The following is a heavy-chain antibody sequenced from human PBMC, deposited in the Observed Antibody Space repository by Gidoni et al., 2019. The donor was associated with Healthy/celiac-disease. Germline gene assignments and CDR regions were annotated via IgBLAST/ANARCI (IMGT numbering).Heavy chain of an antibody. Sequence: EVQLLESGGGLVQPGGSLRLSCAASGFTFGSYAMSWVRQAPGKGLEWVSAISGSGGSTYYADSVKGRFTISRDNSKNTLYLQMNSLRAEDTAVYYCAKVTGSSSISPPFDYWGQGTLVTVSS. CDR3: AKVTGSSSISPPFDY. CDR1: GFTFGSYA. V-gene: IGHV3-23*01. D-gene: IGHD6-13*01. CDR2: ISGSGGST. J-gene: IGHJ4*02.